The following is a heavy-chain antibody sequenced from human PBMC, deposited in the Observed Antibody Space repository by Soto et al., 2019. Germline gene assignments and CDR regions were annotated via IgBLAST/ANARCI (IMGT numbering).Heavy chain of an antibody. J-gene: IGHJ6*02. CDR3: ARRTHSSGWYSAVSYYYYGMDV. Sequence: ASVKVSCKASGYTFTSYGISWVRQAPGQGLEWMGWISAYNGNTNYAQKLQGRVTMTTDTSTSTAYMELRSLRSDDTAVYYCARRTHSSGWYSAVSYYYYGMDVWGQGTTVTVSS. CDR2: ISAYNGNT. V-gene: IGHV1-18*01. D-gene: IGHD6-19*01. CDR1: GYTFTSYG.